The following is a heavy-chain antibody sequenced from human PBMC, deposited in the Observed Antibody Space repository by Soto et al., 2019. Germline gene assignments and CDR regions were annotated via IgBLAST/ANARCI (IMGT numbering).Heavy chain of an antibody. Sequence: QVQLVQSGAEVKKPGSSVKVSCKASGGTFSSYAISWVRQAPGQGLEWMGGIIPIFGTANYAQKFQGRVPSTADESTSTAYMERSSLRSEDTAVYYCGRDGGLRGDYVFRYFDYWGQGTLVPVSS. J-gene: IGHJ4*02. V-gene: IGHV1-69*01. CDR2: IIPIFGTA. D-gene: IGHD4-17*01. CDR1: GGTFSSYA. CDR3: GRDGGLRGDYVFRYFDY.